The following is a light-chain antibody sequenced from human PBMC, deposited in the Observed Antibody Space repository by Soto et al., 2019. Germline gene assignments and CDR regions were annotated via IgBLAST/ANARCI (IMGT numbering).Light chain of an antibody. V-gene: IGLV3-1*01. Sequence: SSELTQPPSVSVSPGQTASITCSGDKLGDKYACWYQQKPGQSPVLVIYQDSKRPSGIPERFSGSTSGNTATLTISGTQAIDEADYYCQAWDSSTVVFGGGTKLTVL. J-gene: IGLJ2*01. CDR3: QAWDSSTVV. CDR1: KLGDKY. CDR2: QDS.